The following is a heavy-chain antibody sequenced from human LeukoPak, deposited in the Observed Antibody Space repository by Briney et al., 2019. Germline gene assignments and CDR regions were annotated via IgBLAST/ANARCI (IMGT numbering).Heavy chain of an antibody. V-gene: IGHV3-48*01. J-gene: IGHJ4*02. CDR1: GFTFSSHS. CDR2: ISSSSSTI. D-gene: IGHD1-26*01. CDR3: ARDPLSPSGSYFDHFDY. Sequence: PGGSLRLSCAASGFTFSSHSMNWVRQAPGKGLEWVSYISSSSSTIYYADSVKGRFTISRDNAKNSLYLQMNSLRAEDTAVYYCARDPLSPSGSYFDHFDYWGQGTLVTVSS.